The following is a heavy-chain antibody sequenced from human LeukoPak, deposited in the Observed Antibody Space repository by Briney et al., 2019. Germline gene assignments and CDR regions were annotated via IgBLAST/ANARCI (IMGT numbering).Heavy chain of an antibody. CDR1: GGSFSGYY. J-gene: IGHJ2*01. Sequence: SEALSLTCAVYGGSFSGYYWSWIRQPPGKGLEWMGEINLSGSTNYNPSLKSRVTISVDTTKNQFSLKLSSVTAADTALYYCAIAYSGGDYQSGPVGDFDLWSRGTLVTVSS. CDR2: INLSGST. V-gene: IGHV4-34*01. CDR3: AIAYSGGDYQSGPVGDFDL. D-gene: IGHD2-21*02.